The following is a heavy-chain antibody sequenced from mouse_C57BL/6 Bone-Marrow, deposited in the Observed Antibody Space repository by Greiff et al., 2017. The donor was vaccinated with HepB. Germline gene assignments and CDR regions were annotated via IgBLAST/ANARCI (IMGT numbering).Heavy chain of an antibody. CDR3: ARRLWSYAMDY. V-gene: IGHV1-4*01. CDR1: GYTFTSYT. D-gene: IGHD1-1*02. Sequence: VKLLESGAELARPGASVKMSCKASGYTFTSYTMHWVKQRPGQGLEWIGYINPSSGYTKYNQKFKDKATLTADKSSSTAYMQLSSLTSEDSAVYYCARRLWSYAMDYWGQGTSVTVSS. J-gene: IGHJ4*01. CDR2: INPSSGYT.